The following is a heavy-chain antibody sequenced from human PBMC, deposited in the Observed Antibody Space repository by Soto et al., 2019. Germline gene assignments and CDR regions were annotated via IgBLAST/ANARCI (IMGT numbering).Heavy chain of an antibody. CDR2: IYHSGST. V-gene: IGHV4-38-2*01. D-gene: IGHD5-12*01. Sequence: ATLSVTCGVSDYSITRGYYWGLIRQPPGKGLEWIGSIYHSGSTYYNPSLKSRVTISVDTSRNQFSLKLSSVTAADTAVYYCASGDGYRFDHLCQGTLVTVSS. CDR1: DYSITRGYY. J-gene: IGHJ4*02. CDR3: ASGDGYRFDH.